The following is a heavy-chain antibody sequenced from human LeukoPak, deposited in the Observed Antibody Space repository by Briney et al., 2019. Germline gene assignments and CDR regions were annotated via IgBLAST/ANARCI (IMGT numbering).Heavy chain of an antibody. CDR2: INPNSGGT. CDR3: ARGIVVVPVPSDYMDV. CDR1: GYTFTGYY. D-gene: IGHD2-2*01. J-gene: IGHJ6*03. Sequence: GASVKVSCKASGYTFTGYYMHWVRQAPGQGLEWMGWINPNSGGTNYAQKFQGRVTMTRDTSISTAYMELSRLRSDDTAVYYCARGIVVVPVPSDYMDVWGKGTTVTVSS. V-gene: IGHV1-2*02.